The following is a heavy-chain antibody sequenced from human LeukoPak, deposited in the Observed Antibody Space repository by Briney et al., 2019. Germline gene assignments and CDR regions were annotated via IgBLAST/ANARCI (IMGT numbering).Heavy chain of an antibody. J-gene: IGHJ4*02. D-gene: IGHD6-19*01. CDR1: GFTFSSYA. V-gene: IGHV3-23*01. CDR2: ISGSGGST. Sequence: GGSLRLSCAASGFTFSSYAMSWVRQAPGKGLEWVSAISGSGGSTYYADSVKGRFTISRDNSKNALYLQMNSLRAEDTAVYYCAKAQYGAVAPFDYWGQGTLVTVSS. CDR3: AKAQYGAVAPFDY.